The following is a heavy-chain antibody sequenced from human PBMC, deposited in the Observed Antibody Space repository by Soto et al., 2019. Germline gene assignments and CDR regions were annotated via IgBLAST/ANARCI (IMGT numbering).Heavy chain of an antibody. D-gene: IGHD1-20*01. Sequence: EVQLVESGGGLVRPGGSLRLSCAASGFTFTGYCMNWVRQAPGEGLEWVATINQDGSEKYYVDSVKGRFTISRDNVENSLYLQMNSLSAVDTAVYYCTRWGCKTERYNCSDSWGQGTLVTVSS. V-gene: IGHV3-7*01. J-gene: IGHJ4*02. CDR2: INQDGSEK. CDR3: TRWGCKTERYNCSDS. CDR1: GFTFTGYC.